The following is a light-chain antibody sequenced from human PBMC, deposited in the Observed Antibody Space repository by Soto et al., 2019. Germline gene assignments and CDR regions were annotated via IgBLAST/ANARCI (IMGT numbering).Light chain of an antibody. CDR1: TLGDKY. CDR2: QDN. J-gene: IGLJ2*01. CDR3: QAWVTSTVI. Sequence: SYELTQPPSVSGSPGQTATITCSGDTLGDKYACWYQQKPGQSPVLVIYQDNKRPSGIPERFSGSNSGNTATLTISGTQAMDEADYYCQAWVTSTVIFGGGTQLTVL. V-gene: IGLV3-1*01.